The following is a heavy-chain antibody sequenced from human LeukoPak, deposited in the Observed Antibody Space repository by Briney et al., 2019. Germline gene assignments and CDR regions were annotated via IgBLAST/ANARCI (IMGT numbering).Heavy chain of an antibody. J-gene: IGHJ3*01. V-gene: IGHV1-69*01. CDR1: GGIFNSKA. Sequence: SVKVSCKASGGIFNSKALSWVRQAPGQGLEWMGGIIPMFRTANYGQKFQGRVTITADDSTSTGYMELSSLRSEDTAVSYCAYLSASNTGAFDVWGQGTVVTVSS. D-gene: IGHD2-8*02. CDR2: IIPMFRTA. CDR3: AYLSASNTGAFDV.